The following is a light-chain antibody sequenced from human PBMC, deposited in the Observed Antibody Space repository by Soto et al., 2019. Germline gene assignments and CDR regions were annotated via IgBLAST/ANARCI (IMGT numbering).Light chain of an antibody. CDR2: GAS. V-gene: IGKV3-20*01. Sequence: EIVLTQSPGTLSLSTGERATLSCRASQSVSSSYLAWYQQKPGQAPRLLIYGASSRATGIPDRFSGSGSGTDFTLTISRLEPEDVAVYYCQQYASSPLTFGGGTKVEIK. CDR3: QQYASSPLT. J-gene: IGKJ4*01. CDR1: QSVSSSY.